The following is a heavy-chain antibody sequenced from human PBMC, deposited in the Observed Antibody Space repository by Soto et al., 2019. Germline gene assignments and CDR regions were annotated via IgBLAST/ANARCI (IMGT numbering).Heavy chain of an antibody. J-gene: IGHJ4*02. CDR1: GFTFSSYA. Sequence: GGSLRLSCAASGFTFSSYAMSWVRQAPGKGLEWVSAISGSGGSTYYADSVKGRFTISRDNSKNTLYLQMNSLRAEDTAVYYCAKVPLGYCSSTSCYGGWYYFDYWGQGTLVTVSS. V-gene: IGHV3-23*01. D-gene: IGHD2-2*01. CDR3: AKVPLGYCSSTSCYGGWYYFDY. CDR2: ISGSGGST.